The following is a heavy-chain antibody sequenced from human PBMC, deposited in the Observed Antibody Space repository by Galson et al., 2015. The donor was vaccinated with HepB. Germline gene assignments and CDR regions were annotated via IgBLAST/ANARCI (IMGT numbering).Heavy chain of an antibody. CDR3: ARYPSIVGANITGPHDAFDI. D-gene: IGHD1-26*01. Sequence: QSGAEVKKPGESLKISCKGSGYSFTIYWIGWLRQMPGKGLEWMGIIYPGDSDTRYSPPFQGQVTISADKSITTAYLQWSSLKASDTAMYYCARYPSIVGANITGPHDAFDIWGQGTMVTVSS. J-gene: IGHJ3*02. CDR1: GYSFTIYW. V-gene: IGHV5-51*01. CDR2: IYPGDSDT.